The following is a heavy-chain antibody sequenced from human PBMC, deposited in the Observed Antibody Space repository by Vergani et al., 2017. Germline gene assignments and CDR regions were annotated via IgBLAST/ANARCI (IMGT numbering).Heavy chain of an antibody. Sequence: EVQLVQSGAEVRKPGESLRISCKGAGYSFASYWITWVRQMPGKGLEWMGKIDPSDSYTNYSPSFQGHVAISADKSISTAYLQWSSLKASDTAMYYCARGGNPGSGWSIDYGGQGTLVTVSS. CDR2: IDPSDSYT. CDR3: ARGGNPGSGWSIDY. J-gene: IGHJ4*02. CDR1: GYSFASYW. D-gene: IGHD6-19*01. V-gene: IGHV5-10-1*03.